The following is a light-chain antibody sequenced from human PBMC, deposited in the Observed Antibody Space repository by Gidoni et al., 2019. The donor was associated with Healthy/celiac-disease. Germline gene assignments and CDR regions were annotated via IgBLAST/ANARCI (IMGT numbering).Light chain of an antibody. J-gene: IGKJ3*01. CDR2: DAS. V-gene: IGKV3-11*01. CDR1: QSVSRY. CDR3: QQSNNWPRT. Sequence: QSVSRYLAWYLQKTGQAPRLLIDDASKSASGIPARFSGSGSGTAFTLTISSLEPEDSAVYYCQQSNNWPRTFGPGTKVDIK.